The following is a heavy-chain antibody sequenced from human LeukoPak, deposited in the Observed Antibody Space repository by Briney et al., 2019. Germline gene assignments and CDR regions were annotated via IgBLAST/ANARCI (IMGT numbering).Heavy chain of an antibody. J-gene: IGHJ4*02. CDR1: GGSISSSSYY. D-gene: IGHD1-26*01. V-gene: IGHV4-39*07. Sequence: SETLSLTCSVSGGSISSSSYYWGWIRQPPGRGLEWIGSMYFSGTTYYNPSLKSRVTISVDSSKNQFSLKLTSVTAADTAVYYCARGGSYTMVKNYWGQGTLVTVSS. CDR2: MYFSGTT. CDR3: ARGGSYTMVKNY.